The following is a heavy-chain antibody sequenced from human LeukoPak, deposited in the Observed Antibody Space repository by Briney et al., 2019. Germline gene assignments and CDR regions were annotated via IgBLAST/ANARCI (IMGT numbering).Heavy chain of an antibody. Sequence: SVKVSCKASGGTFSNYAITWVQQAPGQGLEWMGGIIPIFGTANYAQKFQGRVTITADKSTSTAYMELSSLRSEDTAVYYCARGMVRGVIGGGAFDIWGQGTMVTVSS. D-gene: IGHD3-10*01. CDR2: IIPIFGTA. CDR1: GGTFSNYA. V-gene: IGHV1-69*06. CDR3: ARGMVRGVIGGGAFDI. J-gene: IGHJ3*02.